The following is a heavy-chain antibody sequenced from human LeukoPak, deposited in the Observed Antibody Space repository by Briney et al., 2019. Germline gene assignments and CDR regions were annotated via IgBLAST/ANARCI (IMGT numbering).Heavy chain of an antibody. Sequence: SVTVSCKASVGTFSSYAISWVRQAPGQGLEWMGGIIPIFGTAHYAQKFQGRVTITADYSTSRAYMELTSLRYEDTAVYYCASLGVYGSGSYYKKYYFDFWGQGTLVTVSS. CDR1: VGTFSSYA. V-gene: IGHV1-69*01. CDR3: ASLGVYGSGSYYKKYYFDF. J-gene: IGHJ4*02. D-gene: IGHD3-10*01. CDR2: IIPIFGTA.